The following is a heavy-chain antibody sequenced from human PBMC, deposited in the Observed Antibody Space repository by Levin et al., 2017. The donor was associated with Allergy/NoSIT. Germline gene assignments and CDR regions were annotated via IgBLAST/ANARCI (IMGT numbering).Heavy chain of an antibody. CDR2: IDPFSGDT. CDR1: GYTFTGYY. Sequence: ASVKVSCKASGYTFTGYYVHWVRQAPGQGLEWMGWIDPFSGDTNYAQKVQGKVTMTRDTMNTAHLVLSRLRSDETAVYYCARFPPNYQRLENPPKEFYYGLDVWGQGTTVIVSS. CDR3: ARFPPNYQRLENPPKEFYYGLDV. D-gene: IGHD2-2*01. V-gene: IGHV1-2*02. J-gene: IGHJ6*02.